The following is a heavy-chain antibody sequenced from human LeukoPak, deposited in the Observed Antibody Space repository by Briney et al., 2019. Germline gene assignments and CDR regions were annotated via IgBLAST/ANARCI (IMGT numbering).Heavy chain of an antibody. CDR3: ARHSRLDKSSFSWADY. Sequence: PSETLSLTCTVSGASISSYSWSWIRQPPGKGLEWIGYIYYSGSTNYNPSLKSRVTISVDPSKTQFSLKLSSVTAADTAVYYCARHSRLDKSSFSWADYWGQGNLVTVSS. D-gene: IGHD2-2*03. CDR2: IYYSGST. CDR1: GASISSYS. J-gene: IGHJ4*02. V-gene: IGHV4-59*08.